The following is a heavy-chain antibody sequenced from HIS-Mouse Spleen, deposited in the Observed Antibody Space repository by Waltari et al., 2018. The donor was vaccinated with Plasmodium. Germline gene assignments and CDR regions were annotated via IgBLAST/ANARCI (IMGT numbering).Heavy chain of an antibody. CDR1: GGSISSSSYY. Sequence: QLQLQESGPGLVKPSATLSLTCTVSGGSISSSSYYWGWIRQPPGKGLEWIGSIYYSGSTYYNPSLKSRVTISVDTSKNQFSLKLSSVTAADTAVYYCARELTGNDAFDIWGQGTMVTVSS. CDR2: IYYSGST. CDR3: ARELTGNDAFDI. J-gene: IGHJ3*02. V-gene: IGHV4-39*07. D-gene: IGHD7-27*01.